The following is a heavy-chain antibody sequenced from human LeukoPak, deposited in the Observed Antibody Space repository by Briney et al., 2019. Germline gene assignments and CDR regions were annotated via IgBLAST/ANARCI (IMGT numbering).Heavy chain of an antibody. Sequence: GASVKVSCKASGGTFSSYAISWVRQAPGQGLEWMGGIIPIFGTANYAQKFQGRVTITADKSTSTAYMELSSLRSEDTAVYYCARVALGELGSSWYSNYYYYYYMDVWGKGTTVTVSS. CDR3: ARVALGELGSSWYSNYYYYYYMDV. CDR2: IIPIFGTA. V-gene: IGHV1-69*06. J-gene: IGHJ6*03. D-gene: IGHD6-13*01. CDR1: GGTFSSYA.